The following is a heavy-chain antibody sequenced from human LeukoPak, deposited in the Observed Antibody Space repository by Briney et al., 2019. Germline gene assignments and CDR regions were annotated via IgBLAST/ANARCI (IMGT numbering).Heavy chain of an antibody. CDR3: ARDLPELSGNYGSGSYYIFNP. D-gene: IGHD3-10*01. CDR2: INPSGGST. Sequence: GASVKVSCKASGYTFTSYYMHWVRQAPGQGLEWMGIINPSGGSTSYAQKFQGRVTMTRDMSTSTVYMELSSLRSEDTAVYYCARDLPELSGNYGSGSYYIFNPWGQGTLVTVSS. V-gene: IGHV1-46*01. CDR1: GYTFTSYY. J-gene: IGHJ5*02.